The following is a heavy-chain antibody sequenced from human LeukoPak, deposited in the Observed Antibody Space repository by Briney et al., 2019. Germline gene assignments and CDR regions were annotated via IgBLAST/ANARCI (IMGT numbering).Heavy chain of an antibody. CDR3: ARDSYSSSWSHYFDY. D-gene: IGHD6-13*01. CDR1: GFTVSSNS. V-gene: IGHV3-53*01. CDR2: IYSGGST. Sequence: PGGSLRLSCAASGFTVSSNSVSWVRQAPGKGLEWVSVIYSGGSTYYADSVKGRFTISRDNSKNTLYLQLNNLRAEDTAVYYCARDSYSSSWSHYFDYWGQGTLVTVSA. J-gene: IGHJ4*02.